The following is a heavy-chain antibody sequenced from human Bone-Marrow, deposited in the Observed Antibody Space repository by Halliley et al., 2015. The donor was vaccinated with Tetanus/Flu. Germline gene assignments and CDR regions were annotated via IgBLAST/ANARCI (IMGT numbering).Heavy chain of an antibody. D-gene: IGHD3-10*01. CDR2: IDYSGST. J-gene: IGHJ4*02. Sequence: GWRGYIDYSGSTSYSPSLKSRVTMSVDTSNNQFSLNVASVTAADTAVYYCAREKYGSGSTDYWGQGTLVTVSS. CDR3: AREKYGSGSTDY. V-gene: IGHV4-59*01.